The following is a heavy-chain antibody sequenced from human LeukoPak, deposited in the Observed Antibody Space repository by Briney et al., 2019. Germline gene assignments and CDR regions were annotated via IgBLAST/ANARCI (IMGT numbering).Heavy chain of an antibody. J-gene: IGHJ6*03. CDR3: AKDPLLWFGELLSYYYYYMDV. CDR1: GFTFSSYG. Sequence: PGGSLRLSCAASGFTFSSYGMHWVRQAPGKGLEWVAFIRYDGSNKYYADSVKGRFTISRDNSKNTLYLQMNSLRAEDTAVYYCAKDPLLWFGELLSYYYYYMDVWGKGTTVTISS. D-gene: IGHD3-10*01. CDR2: IRYDGSNK. V-gene: IGHV3-30*02.